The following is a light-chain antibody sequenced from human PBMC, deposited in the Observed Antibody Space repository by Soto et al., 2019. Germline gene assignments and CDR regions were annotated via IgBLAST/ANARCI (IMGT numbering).Light chain of an antibody. V-gene: IGLV2-14*01. CDR3: SSYTINSTLI. CDR1: SSDVGGYNY. Sequence: QSALTQPASVSGSPGQSITVSCTGTSSDVGGYNYVAWYQRHPGKAPKLMIYEVTKRPSGVSNRFSGSKSGNTASLTISGLQAEDEADYYCSSYTINSTLIFGGWTKLTVL. CDR2: EVT. J-gene: IGLJ2*01.